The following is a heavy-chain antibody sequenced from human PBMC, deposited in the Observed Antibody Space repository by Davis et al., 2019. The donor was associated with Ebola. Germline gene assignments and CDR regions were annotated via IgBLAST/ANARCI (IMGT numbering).Heavy chain of an antibody. CDR3: VRGGTLAGTILHY. D-gene: IGHD6-19*01. Sequence: GESLKISCAASGFTFSDYYMSWIRQAPGKGLEWVSYISGGGRTIYYADSVKGRFTMSRDNAKNSLYLQMNSLGGEDTAMYYCVRGGTLAGTILHYWGQGILVTVSS. CDR2: ISGGGRTI. CDR1: GFTFSDYY. J-gene: IGHJ4*02. V-gene: IGHV3-11*04.